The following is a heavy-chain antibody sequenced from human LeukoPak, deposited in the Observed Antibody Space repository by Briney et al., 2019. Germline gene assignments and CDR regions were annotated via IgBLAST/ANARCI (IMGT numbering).Heavy chain of an antibody. D-gene: IGHD3-22*01. CDR1: GGTFSSYA. CDR3: AREGDYYDSSGAFDY. Sequence: SVKVSCKASGGTFSSYAISWVRQAPGQGLEWMGRIIPILGIANYAQKFQGRVTITADKSTSTAYMELSSLRSEDTAVYYCAREGDYYDSSGAFDYWGQGTLVTVSS. CDR2: IIPILGIA. V-gene: IGHV1-69*04. J-gene: IGHJ4*02.